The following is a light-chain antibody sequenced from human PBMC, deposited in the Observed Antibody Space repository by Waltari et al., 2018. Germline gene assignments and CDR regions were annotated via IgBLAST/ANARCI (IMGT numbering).Light chain of an antibody. V-gene: IGKV3-11*01. J-gene: IGKJ4*01. CDR1: QSVSSF. CDR3: QQRSNWPLT. CDR2: DAS. Sequence: EIVLTQSPATLSLSPGERGTLSCRASQSVSSFLTWFQQKPGQAPRLLFYDASKRATGIPARFSGSGSGTDFTLTISSLEPEDFAVYYCQQRSNWPLTFGGGTKVEFK.